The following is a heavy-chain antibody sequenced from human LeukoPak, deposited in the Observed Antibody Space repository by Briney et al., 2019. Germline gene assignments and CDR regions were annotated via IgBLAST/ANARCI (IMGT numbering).Heavy chain of an antibody. V-gene: IGHV4-59*01. CDR3: ARTYYYGSGSYYDY. Sequence: SETLSLTCTVSGGSISSYYWSWIRQPPGKGLEWIGYIYYSGSTNYNPSLKSRVTISVDTSKNQFSLRLSSVTAADTAVYYCARTYYYGSGSYYDYWGQGTLVTVSS. J-gene: IGHJ4*02. D-gene: IGHD3-10*01. CDR1: GGSISSYY. CDR2: IYYSGST.